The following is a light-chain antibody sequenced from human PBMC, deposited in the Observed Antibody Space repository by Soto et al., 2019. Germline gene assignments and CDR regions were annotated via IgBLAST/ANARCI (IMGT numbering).Light chain of an antibody. V-gene: IGKV1-39*01. CDR2: AAS. CDR3: QQSYRTPYT. Sequence: IQLTQSPSSLSASVADTVTITCRASQSISTYLNWYQHKPGKAPILLIQAASTLLSGVPSRFSGSGSETDFTLTISSLRPEDFATYYCQQSYRTPYTFAQGTKVGIK. CDR1: QSISTY. J-gene: IGKJ2*01.